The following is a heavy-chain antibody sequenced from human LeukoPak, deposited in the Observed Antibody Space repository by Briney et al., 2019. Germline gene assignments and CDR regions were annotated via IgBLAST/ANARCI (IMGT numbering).Heavy chain of an antibody. CDR3: ARDYSGSSGYYYGWAFDI. J-gene: IGHJ3*02. V-gene: IGHV1-18*01. D-gene: IGHD3-22*01. CDR2: ISAYNGNT. Sequence: AASVKVSCKASGYTFTSYGISWVRQAPGQGLEWMGWISAYNGNTNYAQKLQGRVTMTTDTSMSTAYMELRSLRSDDTAVYYCARDYSGSSGYYYGWAFDIWGQGTMVTVSS. CDR1: GYTFTSYG.